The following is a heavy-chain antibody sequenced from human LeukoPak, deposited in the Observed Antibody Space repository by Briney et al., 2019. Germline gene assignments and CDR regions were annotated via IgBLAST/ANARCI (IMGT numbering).Heavy chain of an antibody. CDR3: AKAVAGPEGAFDI. CDR2: IRYDGSNK. V-gene: IGHV3-30*02. CDR1: GFTFSSYG. D-gene: IGHD6-19*01. J-gene: IGHJ3*02. Sequence: GGSLRLSCAASGFTFSSYGMHWVRQAPGKGLEWVAFIRYDGSNKYYADSVKGRFTISRDNSKNTLYLQMNSLRAEDTAVYYCAKAVAGPEGAFDIWGQGTMVTVSS.